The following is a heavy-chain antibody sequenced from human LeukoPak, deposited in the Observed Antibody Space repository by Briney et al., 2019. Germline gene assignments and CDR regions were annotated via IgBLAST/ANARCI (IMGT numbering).Heavy chain of an antibody. V-gene: IGHV3-23*01. D-gene: IGHD3-22*01. CDR2: ISDSGGGT. Sequence: GGSLRLSCAVSGITLSNYGMSWVRQAPGKGLEWVAGISDSGGGTNYADSVKGRFTISRDNPKNTLYLQMNSLRAEDTAVYFCAKRGVVIRVILVGFHKEAYYFDSWGQGALVTVSS. CDR3: AKRGVVIRVILVGFHKEAYYFDS. CDR1: GITLSNYG. J-gene: IGHJ4*02.